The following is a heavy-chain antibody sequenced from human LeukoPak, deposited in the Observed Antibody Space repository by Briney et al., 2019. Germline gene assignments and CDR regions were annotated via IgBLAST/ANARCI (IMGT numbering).Heavy chain of an antibody. Sequence: SETLSLTCTVSGGSISSGSYYWSWIRQPAGKGLEWIGRIYTSGSTNYNPSLKSRVTISVDTSKNQLSLKLSSVTAADTAVYYCARGPYYYDSSGYYGFDYWGQGTLVTVSS. CDR3: ARGPYYYDSSGYYGFDY. V-gene: IGHV4-61*02. D-gene: IGHD3-22*01. CDR1: GGSISSGSYY. CDR2: IYTSGST. J-gene: IGHJ4*02.